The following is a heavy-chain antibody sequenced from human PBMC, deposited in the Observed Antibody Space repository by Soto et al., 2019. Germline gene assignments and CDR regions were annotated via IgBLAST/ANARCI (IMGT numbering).Heavy chain of an antibody. Sequence: GGSLRLSMAASGFTFSSCAMHWVRQAPGKGLEWVSVIAYDGSNKYYADSVKVRLTISRANSKHTLYLQMNSLRAEDTAVYYCARSGGTLSGIRWPFHXWGQLSRVTASX. J-gene: IGHJ4*02. CDR2: IAYDGSNK. CDR3: ARSGGTLSGIRWPFHX. V-gene: IGHV3-30-3*01. D-gene: IGHD5-12*01. CDR1: GFTFSSCA.